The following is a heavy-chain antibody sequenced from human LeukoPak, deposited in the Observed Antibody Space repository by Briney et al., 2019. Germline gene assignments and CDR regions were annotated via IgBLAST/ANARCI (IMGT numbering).Heavy chain of an antibody. Sequence: GRSLRLSCAASGFTFSNFGMHWVRQAPGKGLEWMAVISYDGKNEYYTDSVKGRFTISRDNAKNSLYLQMNSLRAEDTAVYYCASVSGPYDPDAFDIWGQGTMVTVSS. CDR3: ASVSGPYDPDAFDI. D-gene: IGHD3-22*01. J-gene: IGHJ3*02. V-gene: IGHV3-30*03. CDR2: ISYDGKNE. CDR1: GFTFSNFG.